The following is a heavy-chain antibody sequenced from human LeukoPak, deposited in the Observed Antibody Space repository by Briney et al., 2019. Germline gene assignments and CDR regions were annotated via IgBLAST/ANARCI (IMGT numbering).Heavy chain of an antibody. Sequence: SETLSLTCTVSGGSISSSSYYWGWIRQPPGKGLEWIGSIYYSGSTYYNPSLKSRVTISVDTSKNQFSLKLSSVTAADTAVYYCASGEAYYDFWSGYKAFDYWGQGTLVTVSS. V-gene: IGHV4-39*07. J-gene: IGHJ4*02. D-gene: IGHD3-3*01. CDR2: IYYSGST. CDR3: ASGEAYYDFWSGYKAFDY. CDR1: GGSISSSSYY.